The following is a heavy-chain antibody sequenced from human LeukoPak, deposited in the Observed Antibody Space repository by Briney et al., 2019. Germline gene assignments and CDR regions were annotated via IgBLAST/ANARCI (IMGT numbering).Heavy chain of an antibody. CDR3: AGSWDY. J-gene: IGHJ4*02. CDR1: GFTFSSYA. CDR2: IYSGGST. D-gene: IGHD1-26*01. Sequence: GGCLRLSCAASGFTFSSYAMSWVRRAPGKGLEWVSVIYSGGSTYYADSVKGRFTISRDNSKNTLYLQMNSLRAEDTAVYCCAGSWDYWGQGTLVTVSS. V-gene: IGHV3-53*01.